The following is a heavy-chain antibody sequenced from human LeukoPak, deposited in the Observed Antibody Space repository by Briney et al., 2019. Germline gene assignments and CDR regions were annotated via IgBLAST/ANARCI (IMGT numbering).Heavy chain of an antibody. Sequence: ASVKVSCKASGGTFISYAISWVRQAPGQGLEWMGGIIPIFGTANYAQKFQGRVTITTDESTSTAYMELSSLRSEDTAVYYCASGSVYYYDSSGYYYFDYCGQGTLVTVSS. CDR3: ASGSVYYYDSSGYYYFDY. D-gene: IGHD3-22*01. CDR1: GGTFISYA. CDR2: IIPIFGTA. J-gene: IGHJ4*02. V-gene: IGHV1-69*05.